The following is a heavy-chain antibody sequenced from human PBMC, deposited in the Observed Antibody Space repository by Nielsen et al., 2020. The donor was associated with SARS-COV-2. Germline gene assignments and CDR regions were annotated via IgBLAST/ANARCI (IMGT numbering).Heavy chain of an antibody. D-gene: IGHD3-10*01. CDR3: ARAELLWFGDAYYYYYMDV. CDR2: IYYSGST. V-gene: IGHV4-39*07. J-gene: IGHJ6*03. Sequence: PGKGLEWIGSIYYSGSTYYNPSLKSRVTISVDTPKNQFSLKLSSVTAADTAVYYCARAELLWFGDAYYYYYMDVWGKGTTVTVSS.